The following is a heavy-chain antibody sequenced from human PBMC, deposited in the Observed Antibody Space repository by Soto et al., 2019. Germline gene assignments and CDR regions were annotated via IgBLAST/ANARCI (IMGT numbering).Heavy chain of an antibody. CDR2: IIPIFGTA. Sequence: QVQLVQSGAEVKKPGSSVKVSCKASGGTFSSYAISWVRQAPGQGLEWMGGIIPIFGTANYAQKFQGRVTITADESTSTAYMELSSLRSEDTAVYYCARGVIRYFDWLEGDAFDIWGQGTMVTVSS. V-gene: IGHV1-69*01. CDR3: ARGVIRYFDWLEGDAFDI. D-gene: IGHD3-9*01. CDR1: GGTFSSYA. J-gene: IGHJ3*02.